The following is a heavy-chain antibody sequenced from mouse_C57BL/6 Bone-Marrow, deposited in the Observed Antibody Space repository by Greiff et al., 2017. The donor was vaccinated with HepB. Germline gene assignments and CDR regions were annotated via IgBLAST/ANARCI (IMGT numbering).Heavy chain of an antibody. Sequence: QVQLQHSGAELVRPGTSVKVSCKASGYAFTNYLIEWVKQRPGQGLEWIGVINPGSGGTNYNEKFKGKATLTADKSSSTAYMQLSSLTSEDSAVYFCAYGYDGDYFDYWGQGTTLTVSS. CDR2: INPGSGGT. CDR1: GYAFTNYL. CDR3: AYGYDGDYFDY. V-gene: IGHV1-54*01. D-gene: IGHD2-2*01. J-gene: IGHJ2*01.